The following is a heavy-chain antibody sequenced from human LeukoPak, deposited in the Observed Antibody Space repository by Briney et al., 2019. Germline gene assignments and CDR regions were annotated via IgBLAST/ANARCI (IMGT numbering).Heavy chain of an antibody. CDR3: ARDGTSTRCYTD. Sequence: PGGSLRLSCAASGFTFSSYSMNWVRQAPGKGLEWVSSITSSSSYIYYADSVKGRFTISRDNAKNSLYLQTNSLRAEDTAVYYCARDGTSTRCYTDWGQGTLVTVSS. J-gene: IGHJ4*02. D-gene: IGHD2-2*02. CDR2: ITSSSSYI. CDR1: GFTFSSYS. V-gene: IGHV3-21*01.